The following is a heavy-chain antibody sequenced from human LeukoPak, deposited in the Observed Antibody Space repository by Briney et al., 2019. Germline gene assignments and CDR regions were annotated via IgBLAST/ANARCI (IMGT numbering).Heavy chain of an antibody. CDR2: INHSGST. Sequence: PSETLSLTCAVYGGSFSGYYWSWIRQPPGKGLEWIGEINHSGSTNYNPSLKSRVTISVDTSKNQFSLKLSSVTAADTAVYYCATIAFSTRRGIAAADPYYYYYMDVWGKGTTVTISS. CDR1: GGSFSGYY. J-gene: IGHJ6*03. V-gene: IGHV4-34*01. D-gene: IGHD6-13*01. CDR3: ATIAFSTRRGIAAADPYYYYYMDV.